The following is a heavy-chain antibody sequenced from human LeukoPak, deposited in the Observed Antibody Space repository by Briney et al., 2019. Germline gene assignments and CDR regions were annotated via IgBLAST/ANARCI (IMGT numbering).Heavy chain of an antibody. CDR1: GYTFTGYY. CDR3: ARGPTGDYYGSKPPFA. J-gene: IGHJ5*02. Sequence: ASVKVSCKASGYTFTGYYMHWVRQAPGQGLEWMGWINPNSGGTNYAQKFQGRVTMTRDTSISTAYMELSRLRSDDTAVYYCARGPTGDYYGSKPPFAWGQGTLVTVSS. V-gene: IGHV1-2*02. D-gene: IGHD3-10*01. CDR2: INPNSGGT.